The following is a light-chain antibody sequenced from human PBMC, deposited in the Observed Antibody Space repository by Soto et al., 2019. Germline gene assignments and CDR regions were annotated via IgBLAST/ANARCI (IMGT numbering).Light chain of an antibody. CDR1: SSDVGGYNY. CDR2: EVT. CDR3: SSYAASNNVV. V-gene: IGLV2-8*01. Sequence: QSVLTQPPSASGSPGQSVTISCTGTSSDVGGYNYVSWYQQHPGKAPKVMIYEVTKRPSGVPDRFSGSKSGNTASLTVSGLQAEDEADYYCSSYAASNNVVFGGGTKLTVL. J-gene: IGLJ3*02.